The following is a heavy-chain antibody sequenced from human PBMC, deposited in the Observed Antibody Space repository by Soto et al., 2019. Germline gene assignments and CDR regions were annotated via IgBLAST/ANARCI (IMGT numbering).Heavy chain of an antibody. Sequence: SGPTLVNPTQTLTLTCTFSGFSLSTSEMSVSWIRQPPGKALEWLALIDGDDDKYYSTSLKTRLTISKDTSKNQVALTMTNMDPVDTATYYCARATSYTSSWPSNWFDPCGHGTLVTVSP. D-gene: IGHD6-13*01. CDR3: ARATSYTSSWPSNWFDP. CDR1: GFSLSTSEMS. CDR2: IDGDDDK. J-gene: IGHJ5*02. V-gene: IGHV2-70*01.